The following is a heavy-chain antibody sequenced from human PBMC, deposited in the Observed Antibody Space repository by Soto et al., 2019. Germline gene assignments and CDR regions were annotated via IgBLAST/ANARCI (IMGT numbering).Heavy chain of an antibody. CDR2: IYYSGST. J-gene: IGHJ5*02. CDR3: ARGWAERGHWFDP. CDR1: GGSISSNNW. V-gene: IGHV4-30-4*01. D-gene: IGHD3-10*01. Sequence: SETLSLTCAVSGGSISSNNWWSWIRQPPGKGLEWIGYIYYSGSTYYNPSLKSRVTISVDTSKNQFSLKLSSVTAADTAVYYCARGWAERGHWFDPWGQGTLVTVSS.